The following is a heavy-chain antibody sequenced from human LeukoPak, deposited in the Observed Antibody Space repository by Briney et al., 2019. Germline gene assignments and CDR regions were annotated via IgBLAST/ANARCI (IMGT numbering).Heavy chain of an antibody. V-gene: IGHV3-7*01. CDR2: IEQDGSEK. CDR3: ARVRRGYDYVWGSRDYYLDY. Sequence: PGGSLRLSCVASGFTFSNYWMTWVRQARGKGLEWVANIEQDGSEKYSVDSVKGRFTISRDNAKNSLYLQMNSLRGEDTAVYYCARVRRGYDYVWGSRDYYLDYWGQGTLVTVSS. D-gene: IGHD3-16*01. J-gene: IGHJ4*02. CDR1: GFTFSNYW.